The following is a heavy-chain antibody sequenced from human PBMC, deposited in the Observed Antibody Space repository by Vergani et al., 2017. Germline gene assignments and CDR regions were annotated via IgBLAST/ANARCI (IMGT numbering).Heavy chain of an antibody. J-gene: IGHJ6*02. CDR2: IIPIFGTA. V-gene: IGHV1-69*13. Sequence: QVQLVQSGAEVKKPGSSVKVSCKASGGTFSSYAISWVRQAPRQGLEWMGRIIPIFGTANYAQKFQGRVTITADESTSTAYMELSSLRSEDTAVYYCARALYGSGSSIYGMDVWGQGTTVTVSS. CDR1: GGTFSSYA. CDR3: ARALYGSGSSIYGMDV. D-gene: IGHD3-10*01.